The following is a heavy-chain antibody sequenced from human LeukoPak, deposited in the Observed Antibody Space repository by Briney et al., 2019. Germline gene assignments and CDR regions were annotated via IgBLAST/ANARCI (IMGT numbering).Heavy chain of an antibody. V-gene: IGHV1-69*05. CDR1: GGTFSSYA. Sequence: SVKVSCKASGGTFSSYAISGVRQAPGQGLEWMGGIIPIFGTANYAQKFQGRVTITTDESTSTAYMELSSLRSEDTAVYYCARSDDSSGYYSYWGQGTLVTVSS. D-gene: IGHD3-22*01. CDR2: IIPIFGTA. J-gene: IGHJ4*02. CDR3: ARSDDSSGYYSY.